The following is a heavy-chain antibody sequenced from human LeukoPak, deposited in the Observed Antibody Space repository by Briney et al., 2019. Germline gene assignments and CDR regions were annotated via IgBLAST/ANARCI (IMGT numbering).Heavy chain of an antibody. CDR1: GFTFSSYW. CDR2: IQIDGSST. CDR3: ARESAAGTVY. V-gene: IGHV3-74*01. Sequence: GGSLRLSCAASGFTFSSYWMHWVRQAPGKGLVWVSRIQIDGSSTNYADSVKGRFTISRDNAKNTLYLQMNSLRAEDTAVYYCARESAAGTVYWGQGTLVTVSS. D-gene: IGHD6-13*01. J-gene: IGHJ4*02.